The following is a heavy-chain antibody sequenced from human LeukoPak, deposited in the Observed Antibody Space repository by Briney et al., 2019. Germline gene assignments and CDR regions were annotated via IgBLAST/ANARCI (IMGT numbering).Heavy chain of an antibody. Sequence: SGGSLRLSCAASGFTFSDYNMNWVRQAPGKGLEWVSYITNGGSTIHHADSVKGRFTISRDNAKKTLYLQMNSQRAEDTAVYYCARSIGLTGGGVDVWGQGTTVTVSS. J-gene: IGHJ6*02. CDR2: ITNGGSTI. CDR3: ARSIGLTGGGVDV. V-gene: IGHV3-11*01. CDR1: GFTFSDYN. D-gene: IGHD3-9*01.